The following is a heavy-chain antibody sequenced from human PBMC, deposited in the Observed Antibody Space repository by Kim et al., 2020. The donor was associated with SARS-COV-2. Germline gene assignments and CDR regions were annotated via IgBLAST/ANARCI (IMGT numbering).Heavy chain of an antibody. V-gene: IGHV3-74*03. CDR2: INGDGNSI. D-gene: IGHD2-21*02. Sequence: GGSLRLSCAASGFSFSSYWMHWVRQAPGEGPVWVSRINGDGNSITYADSVKGRFTISRDNVTNTLYLQMYSLRVEDTAVYYCARGVTMATVTPYGYWV. CDR3: ARGVTMATVTPYGY. J-gene: IGHJ4*01. CDR1: GFSFSSYW.